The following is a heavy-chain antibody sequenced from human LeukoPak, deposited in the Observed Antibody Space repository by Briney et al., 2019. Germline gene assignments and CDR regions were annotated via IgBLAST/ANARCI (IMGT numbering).Heavy chain of an antibody. D-gene: IGHD2-15*01. J-gene: IGHJ5*02. CDR2: IYHSGST. Sequence: PSETLSLTCAVSGGSISSGGYSWSWIRQPPGKGLEWIGEIYHSGSTNYNPSLKSRVTISVDKSKNQFSLKLSSVTAADTAVYYCAKLGYCSGGSCYSWGQGTLVTVSS. CDR3: AKLGYCSGGSCYS. V-gene: IGHV4-30-2*01. CDR1: GGSISSGGYS.